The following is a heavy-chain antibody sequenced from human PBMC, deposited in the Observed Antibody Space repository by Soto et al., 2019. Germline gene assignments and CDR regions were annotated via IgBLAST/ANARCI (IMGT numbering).Heavy chain of an antibody. J-gene: IGHJ3*02. CDR2: IYPGDSDT. CDR1: GYSFNSYW. CDR3: ARLLEVAGHTVGAFDI. Sequence: EVQLVQSGAEVKKPGESLKISCEGSGYSFNSYWIGWLRQLPGKGLEWMGIIYPGDSDTRYSPSFQGQVTISADKSISTAYLQWSSLKASDTAMYYCARLLEVAGHTVGAFDIWGQGTMVTVSS. D-gene: IGHD6-13*01. V-gene: IGHV5-51*01.